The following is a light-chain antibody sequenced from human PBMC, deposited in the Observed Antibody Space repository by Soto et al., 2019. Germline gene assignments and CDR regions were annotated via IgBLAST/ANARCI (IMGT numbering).Light chain of an antibody. CDR2: EVN. Sequence: QSVLTQPPSASGSPGQSVTISCTGTSSDVGGYKYVSWYQQKPGKAPKLIIYEVNERPSGVPDRFSGSKSDNTASLTVSGLHAEDAADYYCRSYAGLTNVLFGGGTKLTVL. CDR1: SSDVGGYKY. J-gene: IGLJ2*01. CDR3: RSYAGLTNVL. V-gene: IGLV2-8*01.